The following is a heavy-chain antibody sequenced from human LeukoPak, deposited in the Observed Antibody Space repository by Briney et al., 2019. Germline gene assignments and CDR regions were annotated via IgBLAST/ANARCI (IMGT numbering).Heavy chain of an antibody. D-gene: IGHD1-1*01. J-gene: IGHJ4*02. CDR1: GASIRSSDYY. CDR2: VYYSGST. V-gene: IGHV4-39*01. Sequence: SETLSLTCVLSGASIRSSDYYWAWIRQPPGKGLEWIGTVYYSGSTYYNPSLKSRLTISVDTSNNSVSLKVTSLTAADTAVYYCARHGNWEPFDYWGQGSLVTVSS. CDR3: ARHGNWEPFDY.